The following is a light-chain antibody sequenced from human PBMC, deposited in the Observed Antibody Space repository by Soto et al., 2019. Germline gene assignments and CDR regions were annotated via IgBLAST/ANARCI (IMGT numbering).Light chain of an antibody. CDR2: DVT. J-gene: IGLJ2*01. Sequence: QSALTQPACVSGSPGQSVTISCAGTSSDIGGYRYVSWYQQRPGKAPTLMIHDVTNRPSGVSERFSGSKSGNTASLTISGLQAEDEADYYFTSYTSDSSVIFGGGTKLTVL. CDR3: TSYTSDSSVI. CDR1: SSDIGGYRY. V-gene: IGLV2-14*03.